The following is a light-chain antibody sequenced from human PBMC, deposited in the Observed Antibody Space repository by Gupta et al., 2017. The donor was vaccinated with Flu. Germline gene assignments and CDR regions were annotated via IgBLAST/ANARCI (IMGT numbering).Light chain of an antibody. CDR2: DNN. J-gene: IGLJ2*01. Sequence: SVLTQPPSVSAAPGQKVTISCSGSSSNIGNNYVSWYQQLPGTAPKLLIYDNNKRPSVIPERFSGSKSGTSATLGITGLQTGDEADYYCGTGDRSLSAVVFGGGTKLTVL. V-gene: IGLV1-51*01. CDR1: SSNIGNNY. CDR3: GTGDRSLSAVV.